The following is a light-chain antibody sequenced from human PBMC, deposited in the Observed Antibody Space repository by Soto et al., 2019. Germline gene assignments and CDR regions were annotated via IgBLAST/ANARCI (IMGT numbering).Light chain of an antibody. V-gene: IGLV2-8*01. CDR2: EIN. CDR3: TSYAGSNNRYV. Sequence: QSALTQPPSASGSPGQSATISCTGTSSDVGGYNFVSWYQQQPGKAPKLIIYEINKRPSGVPDRFSGSKSGNTASLTVSGLQAEDEADYYCTSYAGSNNRYVFGTGTKLTVL. CDR1: SSDVGGYNF. J-gene: IGLJ1*01.